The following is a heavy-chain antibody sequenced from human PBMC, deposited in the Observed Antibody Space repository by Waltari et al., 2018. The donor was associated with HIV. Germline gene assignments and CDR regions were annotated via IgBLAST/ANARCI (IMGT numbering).Heavy chain of an antibody. V-gene: IGHV3-23*01. CDR1: GFTFSSYA. CDR2: ISAGGVST. CDR3: ARDLGGYWYFDL. J-gene: IGHJ2*01. Sequence: EVQLLESGGGLVQPGGSLGLSCAASGFTFSSYAMWWVRQAPGKGVEWVSAISAGGVSTYYADSVKGRFTISRDNSKNTVYLQMNSLRGEDTAVYYCARDLGGYWYFDLWGRGTLVTVSS. D-gene: IGHD3-16*01.